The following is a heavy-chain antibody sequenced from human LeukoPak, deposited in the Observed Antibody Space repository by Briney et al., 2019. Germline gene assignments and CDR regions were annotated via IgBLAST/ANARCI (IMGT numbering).Heavy chain of an antibody. Sequence: GGSLRLSCVASGLPFSTYVMTWVRQAPGKGLEWVSAIVGSGVTTYYRDSVKGRFTIARDNSKNTLYLHMNDLRAEDTAVYYCAKEGYSSGWLDNWGQGTLVTVSS. V-gene: IGHV3-23*01. CDR2: IVGSGVTT. D-gene: IGHD6-19*01. J-gene: IGHJ4*02. CDR3: AKEGYSSGWLDN. CDR1: GLPFSTYV.